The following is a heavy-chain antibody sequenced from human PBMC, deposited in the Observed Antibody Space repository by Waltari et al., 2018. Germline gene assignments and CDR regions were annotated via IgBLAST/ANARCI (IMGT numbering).Heavy chain of an antibody. CDR1: GYTFTGYY. J-gene: IGHJ6*02. CDR3: ARERRDGDYYYYGMDV. V-gene: IGHV1-2*02. CDR2: INPNSGGT. Sequence: QVQLVQSGAEVKKPGASVKVSCKASGYTFTGYYMHWVRQAPGQGLEWMGWINPNSGGTNYAQKLQGRVTMTTDTSTSTAYMELRSLRSDDTAVYYCARERRDGDYYYYGMDVWGQGTTVTVSS. D-gene: IGHD2-21*01.